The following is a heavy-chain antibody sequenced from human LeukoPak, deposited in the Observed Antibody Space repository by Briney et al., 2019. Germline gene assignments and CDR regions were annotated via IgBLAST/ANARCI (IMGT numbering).Heavy chain of an antibody. D-gene: IGHD3-16*01. J-gene: IGHJ4*02. Sequence: GGSLRLSCAASGFTFSSYSMNWVRQAPGKGLEWVSSISSSSSYIYYADSVKGRFTISRDNAKNSLYLQMNSLRAEDTAVYYCAKGRGAGGVFVDYWGQGTLVTVSS. V-gene: IGHV3-21*01. CDR2: ISSSSSYI. CDR1: GFTFSSYS. CDR3: AKGRGAGGVFVDY.